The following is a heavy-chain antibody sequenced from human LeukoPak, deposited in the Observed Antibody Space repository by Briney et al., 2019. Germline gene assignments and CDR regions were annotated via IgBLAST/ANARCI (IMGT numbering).Heavy chain of an antibody. Sequence: SETLSLTCTVSGGSISSYYWSWIRQPAGKGLEWIGRIYTSGSTNYNPSLKSRVTMSVDTSKNQFSLKLSSVTAADTAVYYCARQSYYGSGRRDDAFDIWGQGTMVTVSS. CDR1: GGSISSYY. J-gene: IGHJ3*02. V-gene: IGHV4-4*07. D-gene: IGHD3-10*01. CDR2: IYTSGST. CDR3: ARQSYYGSGRRDDAFDI.